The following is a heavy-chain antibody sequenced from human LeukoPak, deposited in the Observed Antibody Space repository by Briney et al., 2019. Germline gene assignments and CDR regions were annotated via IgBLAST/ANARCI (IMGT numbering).Heavy chain of an antibody. CDR3: ARGGYCSSTSCYGAYYYYYYMDV. Sequence: GASVKVSCKASGYTFTGYYMHWVRQAPGQGLEWMVWINPNSGGTNYAQKFQGRVTMTRDTSISTAYMELSRLRSDDTAVYYCARGGYCSSTSCYGAYYYYYYMDVWGKGTTVTVSS. D-gene: IGHD2-2*01. CDR2: INPNSGGT. J-gene: IGHJ6*03. CDR1: GYTFTGYY. V-gene: IGHV1-2*02.